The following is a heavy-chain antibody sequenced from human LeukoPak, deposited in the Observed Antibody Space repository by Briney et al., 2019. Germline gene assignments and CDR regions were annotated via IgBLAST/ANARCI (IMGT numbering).Heavy chain of an antibody. J-gene: IGHJ4*02. D-gene: IGHD5-12*01. V-gene: IGHV3-48*01. CDR2: ISSSSSTI. Sequence: GGSLRLSCAASGFTFSSYSMNWVRQAPGKGLEWVSYISSSSSTIYYADSVKGRFTISRDNAKNSLYLQMNSLRAEDTAVYYCARGLATPYWGQGTLVTVSS. CDR3: ARGLATPY. CDR1: GFTFSSYS.